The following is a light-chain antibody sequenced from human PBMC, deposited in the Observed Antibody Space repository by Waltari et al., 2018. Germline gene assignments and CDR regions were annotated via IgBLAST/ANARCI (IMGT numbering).Light chain of an antibody. V-gene: IGKV1-5*03. J-gene: IGKJ1*01. CDR2: TAS. CDR1: QNLNNW. CDR3: QQYNTYPRT. Sequence: DIQMTQSPSTLSASVGDRVTTTCQASQNLNNWLAWYQQKPGKAPKLLIYTASTLESGVPSRFSGSASGTEFTLTIDSLQPDDFATYYCQQYNTYPRTFGQGTKVEIK.